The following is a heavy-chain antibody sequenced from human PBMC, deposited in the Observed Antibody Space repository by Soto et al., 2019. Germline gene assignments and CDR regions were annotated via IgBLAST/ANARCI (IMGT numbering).Heavy chain of an antibody. D-gene: IGHD2-15*01. V-gene: IGHV3-48*02. J-gene: IGHJ6*02. CDR2: ISSSNRTI. Sequence: LRLSCAASGFTFRSYSMNLVRQAPWKGLEWVSYISSSNRTINYADSVKGRFIISRDNAKNSLYLQMHSLRDEDTAVYYCAREGWPLLQTGMDVWGQGTTVTVSS. CDR1: GFTFRSYS. CDR3: AREGWPLLQTGMDV.